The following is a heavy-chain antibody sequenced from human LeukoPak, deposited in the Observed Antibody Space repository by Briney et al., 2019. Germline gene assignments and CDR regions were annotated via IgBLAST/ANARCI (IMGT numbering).Heavy chain of an antibody. Sequence: PSETLSLTCTVSGDSVSIYYWSWIRQPPGKGLEWIGYIYYRGNTNYNPSLKSRVTMAVDTSKNQFSLKVSSVTAADTAVYYCARAGNNWSFDYWGQGTLDTVSS. CDR1: GDSVSIYY. J-gene: IGHJ4*02. D-gene: IGHD1-1*01. CDR3: ARAGNNWSFDY. CDR2: IYYRGNT. V-gene: IGHV4-59*02.